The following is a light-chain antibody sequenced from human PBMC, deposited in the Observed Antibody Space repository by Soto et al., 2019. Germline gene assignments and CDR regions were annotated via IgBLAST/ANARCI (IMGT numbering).Light chain of an antibody. CDR3: LQHNNWPRT. V-gene: IGKV3-15*01. J-gene: IGKJ1*01. CDR1: QSISSN. Sequence: EIVMTQSPVTLSVSPGERATLSCRASQSISSNLAWYQHKPGKAPRLLIFGASTRATDVPARFSGSGSGTEFTLTISSLQSEDFAVYYCLQHNNWPRTFGQGTKVDIK. CDR2: GAS.